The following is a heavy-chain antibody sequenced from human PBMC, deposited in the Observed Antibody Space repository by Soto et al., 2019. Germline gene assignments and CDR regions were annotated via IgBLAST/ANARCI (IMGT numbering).Heavy chain of an antibody. Sequence: WGSLRLSCAASGFTFSSYAMHWVRQAPGKGLEWVAVISYDGSNKYYADSVKGRFTISRDNSKNTLYLQMNSLRAEDTAVYYCARGYSYATEFDYWGQGTLVTVS. CDR3: ARGYSYATEFDY. V-gene: IGHV3-30-3*01. J-gene: IGHJ4*02. CDR1: GFTFSSYA. D-gene: IGHD5-18*01. CDR2: ISYDGSNK.